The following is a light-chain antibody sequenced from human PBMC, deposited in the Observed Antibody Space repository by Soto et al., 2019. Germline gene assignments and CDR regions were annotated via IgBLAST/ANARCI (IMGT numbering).Light chain of an antibody. CDR3: QQRSNWPPIN. J-gene: IGKJ5*01. V-gene: IGKV3-11*01. CDR2: GAS. CDR1: QSVSTS. Sequence: EVVLTQAPATLSLSPGERATLSCMASQSVSTSLAWYQQKPGQAPRLLIYGASNRATGIPDRFSGSGYGTDFTLTISALTPKDFAVYYCQQRSNWPPINFGQGKRLE.